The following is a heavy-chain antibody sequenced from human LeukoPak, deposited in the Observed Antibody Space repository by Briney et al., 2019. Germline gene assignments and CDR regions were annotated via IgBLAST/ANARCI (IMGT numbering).Heavy chain of an antibody. V-gene: IGHV1-46*01. CDR1: GYTFTGYY. CDR3: ARDPTQTDSGWGKNYYYYMDV. CDR2: INPSGGST. Sequence: ASVKVSCKASGYTFTGYYMHWVRQAPGQGLEWMGIINPSGGSTSYAQKFQGRVTMTRDMSTSTVYMELSSLRSEDTAVYYCARDPTQTDSGWGKNYYYYMDVWGKGTTVTVSS. D-gene: IGHD6-19*01. J-gene: IGHJ6*03.